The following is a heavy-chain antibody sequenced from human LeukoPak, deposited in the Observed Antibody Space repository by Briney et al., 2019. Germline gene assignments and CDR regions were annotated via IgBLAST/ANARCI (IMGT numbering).Heavy chain of an antibody. CDR2: IIYSGST. CDR3: ARVARCTSCFDVDY. J-gene: IGHJ4*02. D-gene: IGHD2-2*01. V-gene: IGHV4-59*08. Sequence: SETLSLTCTVSGGSINNYYWSWIRQPPGKGLEWIGYIIYSGSTNYNPSLKSRVTISVDTSKNQFSLTLSSVTAADTAVYYCARVARCTSCFDVDYWGQGTLVTVSS. CDR1: GGSINNYY.